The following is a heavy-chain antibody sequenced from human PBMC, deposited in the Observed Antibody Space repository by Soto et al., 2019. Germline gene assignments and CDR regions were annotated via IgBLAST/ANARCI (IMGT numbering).Heavy chain of an antibody. Sequence: QVQLVESGGGVVQPGKSLRLSCAASGFTFSSYAMHWARQAPGKGLEWVTVISIRGGDEYYAESVRGRFTISRDDSKXXXXXXXXXXXXXXXXXXXXXXXXXVARQHLDYWGQGTLVTVSS. CDR1: GFTFSSYA. D-gene: IGHD2-15*01. CDR3: XXXXXVARQHLDY. V-gene: IGHV3-30*03. J-gene: IGHJ4*02. CDR2: ISIRGGDE.